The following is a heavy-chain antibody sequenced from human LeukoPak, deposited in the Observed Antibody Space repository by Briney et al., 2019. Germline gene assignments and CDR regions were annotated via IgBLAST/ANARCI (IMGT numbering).Heavy chain of an antibody. V-gene: IGHV4-39*07. Sequence: SETLSLTCTVSGGSVISTTYYWGWIRQPPGKGLEWIGSIYYSGSTYYNPSLKSRVTISVDTSKNQFSLKLSSVTAADTAVYYCARWGIAVAGFDPWGQGTLVTVSS. CDR3: ARWGIAVAGFDP. CDR2: IYYSGST. J-gene: IGHJ5*02. D-gene: IGHD6-19*01. CDR1: GGSVISTTYY.